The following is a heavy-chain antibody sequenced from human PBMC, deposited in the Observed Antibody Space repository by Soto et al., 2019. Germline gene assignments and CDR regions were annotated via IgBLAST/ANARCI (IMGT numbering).Heavy chain of an antibody. V-gene: IGHV1-69*13. J-gene: IGHJ6*02. CDR1: GYTFTSYA. CDR3: ARAMVRGVISPYYYYYGMDV. Sequence: ASVKVSCKASGYTFTSYAMHCVRQAPGQRLEWMGGIIPTFGTANYAQKFQGRVTITADESTSTAYMELSSLRSEDTAVYYCARAMVRGVISPYYYYYGMDVWGQGTTVTVSS. CDR2: IIPTFGTA. D-gene: IGHD3-10*01.